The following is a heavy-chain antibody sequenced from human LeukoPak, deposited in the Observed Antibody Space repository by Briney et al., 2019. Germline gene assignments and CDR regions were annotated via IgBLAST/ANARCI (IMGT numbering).Heavy chain of an antibody. CDR1: GGSIYSHY. CDR3: MRRDTGWDYSDY. V-gene: IGHV4-59*08. D-gene: IGHD6-19*01. CDR2: IYYKGNI. Sequence: SETPSLTCAVSGGSIYSHYWGWIRQPPGKGLEWIGDIYYKGNINYNPSLKSRVTISLDTSKNHLSLKLTSVVAADTAIYYCMRRDTGWDYSDYWGQGILVTVSS. J-gene: IGHJ4*02.